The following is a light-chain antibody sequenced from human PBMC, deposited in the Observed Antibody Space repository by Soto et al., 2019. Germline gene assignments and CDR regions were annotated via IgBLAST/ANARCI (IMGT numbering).Light chain of an antibody. CDR1: QSVSGNY. CDR3: QQYGSSPPYT. J-gene: IGKJ2*01. V-gene: IGKV3-20*01. CDR2: GSS. Sequence: EIVLTQSPGTLSLSPGERATLSCRASQSVSGNYLAWYQQKPRQSPRLLIYGSSDRATGIPDRFSGSGSGTDFTLAFTRVEPEDFAVYYCQQYGSSPPYTLGQGTKLEIQ.